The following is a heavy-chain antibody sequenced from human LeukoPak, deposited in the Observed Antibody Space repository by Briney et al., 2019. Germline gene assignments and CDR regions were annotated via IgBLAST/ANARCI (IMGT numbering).Heavy chain of an antibody. CDR1: GYIFTSYG. Sequence: ASVKVSCKASGYIFTSYGISWVRQAPGQGLEWMGWINPSGTTTNYAQKFRGRVTMTRDLSTSTDYMELSSLRSDDTAVYFCARDNSVGDYAWWFDPWGQGTLVTVSS. CDR3: ARDNSVGDYAWWFDP. CDR2: INPSGTTT. J-gene: IGHJ5*02. D-gene: IGHD1-26*01. V-gene: IGHV1-18*01.